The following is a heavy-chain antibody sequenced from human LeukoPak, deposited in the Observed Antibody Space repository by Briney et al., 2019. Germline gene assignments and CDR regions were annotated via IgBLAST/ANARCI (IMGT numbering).Heavy chain of an antibody. J-gene: IGHJ6*03. CDR2: TYHSGST. D-gene: IGHD5-12*01. V-gene: IGHV4-34*01. Sequence: SETLSLTCAVYGGSFSGYYWSWIRQSPGKGLEWIGETYHSGSTNYNSSLKSRVTISLDMSKNQFSLKLSSVTAADTAVYYCARGVLATLVYYYYYMDVWGKGTTVTVSS. CDR1: GGSFSGYY. CDR3: ARGVLATLVYYYYYMDV.